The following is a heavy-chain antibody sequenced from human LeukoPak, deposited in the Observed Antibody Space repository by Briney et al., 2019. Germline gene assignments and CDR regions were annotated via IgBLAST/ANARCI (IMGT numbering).Heavy chain of an antibody. CDR2: IYYSGST. J-gene: IGHJ6*02. V-gene: IGHV4-4*02. CDR1: GGSISSSNW. CDR3: ASLVDTAMAPLRDHYYGMDV. D-gene: IGHD5-18*01. Sequence: SETLSLTCAVSGGSISSSNWWSWVRPPPGKGLEWIGSIYYSGSTYYNPSLKSRVTISVDTSKNQFSLKLSSVTAADTAVYYCASLVDTAMAPLRDHYYGMDVWGQGTTATVSS.